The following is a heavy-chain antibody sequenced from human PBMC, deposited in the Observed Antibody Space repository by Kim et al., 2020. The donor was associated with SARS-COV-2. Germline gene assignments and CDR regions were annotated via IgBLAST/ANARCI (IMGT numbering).Heavy chain of an antibody. Sequence: ANSGKGRFTISRDNAKNSLYLQMNSLRAEDTAVYYCYYYGSGSYRYYFDYWGQGTLVTVSS. CDR3: YYYGSGSYRYYFDY. D-gene: IGHD3-10*01. J-gene: IGHJ4*02. V-gene: IGHV3-21*01.